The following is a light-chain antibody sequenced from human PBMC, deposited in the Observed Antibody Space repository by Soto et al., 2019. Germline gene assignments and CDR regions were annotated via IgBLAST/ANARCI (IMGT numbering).Light chain of an antibody. J-gene: IGKJ3*01. V-gene: IGKV1-27*01. CDR3: QKYNSAPPFT. CDR1: QGISNY. Sequence: DIQMTQSPSSLSASVGDRVTITCRASQGISNYLAWYQQKPGKVPKLLIYAASTLQSGVPSRFSGSGSGTDFTLTSSSLQPEDVATYYCQKYNSAPPFTFGPGNKVDIK. CDR2: AAS.